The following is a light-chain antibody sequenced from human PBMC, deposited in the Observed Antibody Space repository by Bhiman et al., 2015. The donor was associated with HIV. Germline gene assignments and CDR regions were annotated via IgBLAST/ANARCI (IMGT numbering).Light chain of an antibody. CDR3: QSYDSRNHEM. Sequence: NFMLTQPHSVSESPGKTVIISCTRSSGSIASNYVQWYQQRPGSSPTTVIYDDNQRPSGVPDRFSGSIDSSSNSASLTISGLKTEDEADYYCQSYDSRNHEMFGGGTKLTVL. J-gene: IGLJ3*02. V-gene: IGLV6-57*01. CDR1: SGSIASNY. CDR2: DDN.